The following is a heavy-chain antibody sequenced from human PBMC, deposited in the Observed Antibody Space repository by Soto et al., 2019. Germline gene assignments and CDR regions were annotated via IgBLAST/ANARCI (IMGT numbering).Heavy chain of an antibody. D-gene: IGHD6-13*01. V-gene: IGHV4-30-2*01. J-gene: IGHJ5*02. CDR1: GGSISTGGSS. CDR2: IFHSGST. Sequence: QLQLLESGSGLVKPSQTLSLTCAVSGGSISTGGSSWSWIRQPPGKGLEWIGYIFHSGSTYYRSSLKGRVIISLDRSKNQFSLKLNAVTAADTAVYFCARGGSTCFSPWFDPWGQGTLVTVSS. CDR3: ARGGSTCFSPWFDP.